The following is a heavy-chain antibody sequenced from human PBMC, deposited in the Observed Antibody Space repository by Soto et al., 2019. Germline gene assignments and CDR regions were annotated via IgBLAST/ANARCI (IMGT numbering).Heavy chain of an antibody. V-gene: IGHV1-2*04. CDR1: GYTFTGYY. Sequence: ASVKVSCKASGYTFTGYYMHWVRQAPGQGLEWMGWINPNSGGTNYAQKFQGWVTMTRDTSISTAYMELSRLRSDDTAVYYCARSFSPFYYGSGSYYVDYWGQG. CDR3: ARSFSPFYYGSGSYYVDY. D-gene: IGHD3-10*01. CDR2: INPNSGGT. J-gene: IGHJ4*02.